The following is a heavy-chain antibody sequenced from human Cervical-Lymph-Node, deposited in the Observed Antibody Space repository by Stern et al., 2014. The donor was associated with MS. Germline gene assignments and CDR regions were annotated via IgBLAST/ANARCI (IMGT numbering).Heavy chain of an antibody. V-gene: IGHV4-61*02. CDR2: IHDSGST. CDR1: GGSISSSGYY. Sequence: VQLVESGPGLVKPSQTLSLTCTVSGGSISSSGYYWSWIRQPADKGLEWIGRIHDSGSTYYNPSLKSRVTISMGTAPNQFSLKLPSVTAADTAVYYCATTRWDLFTWNWLDPWGQGTLVTVSS. J-gene: IGHJ5*02. CDR3: ATTRWDLFTWNWLDP. D-gene: IGHD1-26*01.